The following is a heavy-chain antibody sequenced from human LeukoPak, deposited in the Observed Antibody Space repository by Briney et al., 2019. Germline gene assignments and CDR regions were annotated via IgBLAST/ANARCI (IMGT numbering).Heavy chain of an antibody. J-gene: IGHJ5*02. Sequence: PGGSLRLSCAASGFTFSSYAMSWVNQPPGKGLEWLSVISGSGGSISYADSVKGRFTISRDNTKNTLYLQMNSLRAEDTALYYCAKDRLSTPTAPRFDPWGQGTQVTVSS. CDR2: ISGSGGSI. V-gene: IGHV3-23*01. CDR1: GFTFSSYA. D-gene: IGHD4-23*01. CDR3: AKDRLSTPTAPRFDP.